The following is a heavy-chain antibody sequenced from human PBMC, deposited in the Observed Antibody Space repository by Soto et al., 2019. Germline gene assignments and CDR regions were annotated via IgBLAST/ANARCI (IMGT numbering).Heavy chain of an antibody. CDR2: IYYTGST. CDR3: ARGYYGSGSFAYYYYMDV. J-gene: IGHJ6*03. Sequence: SETLSLTCTVSGGSITSAGYYWTWIRQHPGKGLEWIGYIYYTGSTYHNPSLKSRVTISVDTSRNQFSLKLSSVTAADTAVYYCARGYYGSGSFAYYYYMDVWGKGTKVTVSS. V-gene: IGHV4-61*08. CDR1: GGSITSAGYY. D-gene: IGHD3-10*01.